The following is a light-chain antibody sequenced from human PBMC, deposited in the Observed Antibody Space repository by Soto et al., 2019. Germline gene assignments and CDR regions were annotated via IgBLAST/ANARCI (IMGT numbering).Light chain of an antibody. CDR3: QSYDSSLSGSV. V-gene: IGLV1-40*01. CDR1: SSNIGADYD. Sequence: QSVLTQSPSVSGAPGQRVTISCTGSSSNIGADYDVHWYQQLPGTAPKLLIFGDTNRPSGVPDRFSGSKSGTSASLAITGLQADDEADYYCQSYDSSLSGSVFGGGTKLTVL. CDR2: GDT. J-gene: IGLJ2*01.